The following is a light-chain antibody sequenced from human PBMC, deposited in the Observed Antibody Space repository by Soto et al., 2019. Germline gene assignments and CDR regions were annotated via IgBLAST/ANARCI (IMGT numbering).Light chain of an antibody. CDR1: SSNIRAGYD. V-gene: IGLV1-40*01. CDR2: GNT. J-gene: IGLJ3*02. Sequence: QSVLTQPPSVSAAPGQRVTISCTGSSSNIRAGYDVHWYQQLPGTAPKLLIYGNTIRPSGVPDRFSGSKSGTSASLAITRLQAEDEADYYCQSYDNSPSWVFGGGTKLTVL. CDR3: QSYDNSPSWV.